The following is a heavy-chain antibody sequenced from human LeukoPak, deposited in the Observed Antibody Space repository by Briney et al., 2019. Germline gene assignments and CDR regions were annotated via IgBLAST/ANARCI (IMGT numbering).Heavy chain of an antibody. Sequence: PGRSLRLSCAASGFTFSSYGMHWVRQAPGKGLEWVAVIWYDGSNKYYADSVKGRFTISRDNSKNTLYLQMNSLRAEDTAVYYCVTDVPAYYYYSSGYTDAFDIWGQGTMVTVSS. V-gene: IGHV3-33*01. CDR2: IWYDGSNK. D-gene: IGHD3-22*01. CDR3: VTDVPAYYYYSSGYTDAFDI. CDR1: GFTFSSYG. J-gene: IGHJ3*02.